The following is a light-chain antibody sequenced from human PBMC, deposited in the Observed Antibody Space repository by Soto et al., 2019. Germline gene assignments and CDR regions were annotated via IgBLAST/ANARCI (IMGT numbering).Light chain of an antibody. Sequence: DIVMTQSPDSLAVSLGERATINCKSSQRVLYSSNYKNYLAWYQQKPGQPPKLLIYWASTRESGVPDRFSGSGSGTDFTLTISSLQAEDVAVYYCQQYYTTPRTFGQGTKVEIK. V-gene: IGKV4-1*01. CDR1: QRVLYSSNYKNY. CDR2: WAS. J-gene: IGKJ1*01. CDR3: QQYYTTPRT.